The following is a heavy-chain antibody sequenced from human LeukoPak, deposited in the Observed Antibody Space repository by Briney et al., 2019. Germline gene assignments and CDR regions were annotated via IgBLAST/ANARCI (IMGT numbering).Heavy chain of an antibody. CDR2: ISPTGSYT. Sequence: PGGSLRLSCEASGFMLSVYYMSWFRLAPGKGLEWIGYISPTGSYTTYADSVRGRFTISRDKAKNLLFLQMNDLTTDDTAVYYCARKLGGAQCGGDCFFDHWGQGTRVAVSS. V-gene: IGHV3-11*03. CDR1: GFMLSVYY. J-gene: IGHJ4*02. CDR3: ARKLGGAQCGGDCFFDH. D-gene: IGHD2-21*02.